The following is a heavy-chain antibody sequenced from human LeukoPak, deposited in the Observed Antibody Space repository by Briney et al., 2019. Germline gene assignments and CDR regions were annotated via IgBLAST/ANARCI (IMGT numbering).Heavy chain of an antibody. Sequence: PGGSLRLSCAASGFTFSSYWMSWVRQAPGKGLEWVANIKQDGSEKYYVDCVKGRFTISRDNATNSLYLQMNSLRAEDTAVYYCARYGRPGTPFPPGGDGMDVWGQGTTVTVSS. CDR2: IKQDGSEK. D-gene: IGHD1-1*01. V-gene: IGHV3-7*01. CDR1: GFTFSSYW. CDR3: ARYGRPGTPFPPGGDGMDV. J-gene: IGHJ6*02.